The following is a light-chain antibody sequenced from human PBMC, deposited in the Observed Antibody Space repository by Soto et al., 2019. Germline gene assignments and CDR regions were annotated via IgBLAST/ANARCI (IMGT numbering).Light chain of an antibody. CDR2: LEGSGSY. CDR1: SGHSSYI. V-gene: IGLV4-60*02. J-gene: IGLJ3*02. Sequence: QAVVTQSSSASASLGSSVKLTCTLSSGHSSYIIAWHQQQPGKAPRYLMKLEGSGSYNKGSGVPDRFSGSSSGADRYLTISNHQFEDEADYCCETWDSNSRVFGGGTKVTVL. CDR3: ETWDSNSRV.